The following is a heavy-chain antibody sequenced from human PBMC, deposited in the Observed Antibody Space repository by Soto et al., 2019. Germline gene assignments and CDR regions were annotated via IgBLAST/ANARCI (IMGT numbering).Heavy chain of an antibody. Sequence: EVQLVQSGGGLVKPGESLTVSCELSGFTFANAWMSWVRQAPGKGLEWVGRMKSITDAGTTDLAAPVKGRFSISRDESKNTWHLHMTNVKVEDTGLYYCLTERGAGSYNGYSREDHWGQATLVTVSS. D-gene: IGHD5-12*01. CDR1: GFTFANAW. CDR2: MKSITDAGTT. CDR3: LTERGAGSYNGYSREDH. V-gene: IGHV3-15*01. J-gene: IGHJ4*02.